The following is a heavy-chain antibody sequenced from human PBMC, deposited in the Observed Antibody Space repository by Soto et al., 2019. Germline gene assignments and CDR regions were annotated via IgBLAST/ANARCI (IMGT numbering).Heavy chain of an antibody. CDR3: VKDPRFYGMDF. CDR2: FYFTGST. J-gene: IGHJ6*02. Sequence: LQESGPGLVKPSETLSLTCTVSGASVSSDSHSWSWIRQPPGKGLEWIGCFYFTGSTKINTSLQNRVTISVDESKNQMSLRLNSVTAADTAVYYCVKDPRFYGMDFWGQGTTVIVSS. CDR1: GASVSSDSHS. V-gene: IGHV4-61*01.